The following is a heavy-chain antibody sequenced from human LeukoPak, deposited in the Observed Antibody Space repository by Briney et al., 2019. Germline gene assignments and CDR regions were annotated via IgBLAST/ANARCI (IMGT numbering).Heavy chain of an antibody. D-gene: IGHD3-3*01. Sequence: GGSLRLSCAASGFSFSDHYMSWIRQAPGKGLEWVSYISGSGSTIYYAASVRGRFTIARDNAKNSLYLQMNSLRAEDTAIYYCAREGITIFGVANSNWFDPWGQGTLVTVSS. V-gene: IGHV3-11*01. J-gene: IGHJ5*02. CDR3: AREGITIFGVANSNWFDP. CDR1: GFSFSDHY. CDR2: ISGSGSTI.